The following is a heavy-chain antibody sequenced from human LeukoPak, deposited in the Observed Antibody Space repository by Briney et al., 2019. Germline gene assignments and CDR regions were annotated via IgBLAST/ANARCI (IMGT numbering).Heavy chain of an antibody. V-gene: IGHV4-61*08. Sequence: PSQTLSLTCAVSGGSISSGGYSWSWIRQPPGKGLEWIGYIYYSGSTNYNPSLKSRVTISVDTSKNQFSLKLSSVTAADTAVYYCARVYGDYVVDYWGQGTLVTVSS. CDR2: IYYSGST. D-gene: IGHD4-17*01. J-gene: IGHJ4*02. CDR3: ARVYGDYVVDY. CDR1: GGSISSGGYS.